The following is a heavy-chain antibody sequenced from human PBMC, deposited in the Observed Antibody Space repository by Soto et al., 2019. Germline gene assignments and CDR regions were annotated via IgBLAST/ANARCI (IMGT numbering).Heavy chain of an antibody. J-gene: IGHJ4*02. CDR3: ARGRYGDY. D-gene: IGHD1-1*01. V-gene: IGHV1-18*01. CDR1: GYGFTTYG. Sequence: QVHLVQSGAEVKKPGASVKVSCKGSGYGFTTYGITWVLQAPGQGFEWMAWISAHNGNTNYAQKLQGRVTVTRDTSTSTAYMELRSLRSDDTAVYYCARGRYGDYWGQGDLVTFSS. CDR2: ISAHNGNT.